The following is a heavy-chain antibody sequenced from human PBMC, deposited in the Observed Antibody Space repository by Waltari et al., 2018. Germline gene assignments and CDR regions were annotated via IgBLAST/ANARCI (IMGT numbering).Heavy chain of an antibody. J-gene: IGHJ4*02. Sequence: EVQLLESGGGLVQPGGSLRLSCAASGFTFSSYAMSWVRQAQGKGLEWVSAISGSGGSTYYADSVKGRFTISRDNSKNTLYLQMNSLRAEDTAVYYCAKPSSGSYWRLYYDYWGQGTLVTVSS. CDR1: GFTFSSYA. D-gene: IGHD1-26*01. CDR2: ISGSGGST. CDR3: AKPSSGSYWRLYYDY. V-gene: IGHV3-23*01.